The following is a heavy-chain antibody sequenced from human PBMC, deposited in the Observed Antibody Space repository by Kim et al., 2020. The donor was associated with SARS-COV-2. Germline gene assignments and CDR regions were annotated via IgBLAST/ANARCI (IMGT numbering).Heavy chain of an antibody. CDR1: GCSISSSSYY. Sequence: SETLSLTCTVSGCSISSSSYYWGWIRQPPGKGLEWIGSIYYSGNTYYNPSLKSRVTISVDTSKNQFSLKLTSVTAADTAVYYCVLTYSSGWYRGGVDYWGHGTLVTVSS. CDR2: IYYSGNT. D-gene: IGHD6-19*01. CDR3: VLTYSSGWYRGGVDY. V-gene: IGHV4-39*01. J-gene: IGHJ4*01.